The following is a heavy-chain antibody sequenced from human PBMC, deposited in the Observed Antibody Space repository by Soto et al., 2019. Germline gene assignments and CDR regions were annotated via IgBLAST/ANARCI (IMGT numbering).Heavy chain of an antibody. V-gene: IGHV1-18*04. J-gene: IGHJ4*02. Sequence: ASVKVSCKASGHTFTSYGISWVRQAPGQGLEWMGWISAYNGNTNYAQKLQGRVTMTTDTSTSTAYMELRSLRSDGTAVYYCARIPSVNYDFGSGYFLVPGSPADYWGQGTLVTVSS. CDR3: ARIPSVNYDFGSGYFLVPGSPADY. D-gene: IGHD3-3*01. CDR1: GHTFTSYG. CDR2: ISAYNGNT.